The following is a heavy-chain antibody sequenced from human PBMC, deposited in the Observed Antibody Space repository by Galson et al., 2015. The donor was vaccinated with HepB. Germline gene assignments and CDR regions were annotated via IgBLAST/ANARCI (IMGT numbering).Heavy chain of an antibody. J-gene: IGHJ4*02. CDR2: IHGGGGT. CDR1: GFTVSSIS. V-gene: IGHV3-53*01. Sequence: SLRLSCAASGFTVSSISMCWVRQTPGKGLEWVSIIHGGGGTYYADSVKGRFTISRDNSKNTVYLQMNTLRAEDTAVYYCATSIRHNPYFDCWGQGTPVTVSS. CDR3: ATSIRHNPYFDC.